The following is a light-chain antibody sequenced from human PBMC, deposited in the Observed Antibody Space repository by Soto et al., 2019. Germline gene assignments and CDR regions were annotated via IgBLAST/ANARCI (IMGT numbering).Light chain of an antibody. CDR3: QQRSNWPRYT. J-gene: IGKJ2*01. V-gene: IGKV3-11*01. Sequence: EIVLTQSPATLSLSPGERATLSCRASQSVSSYLAWYQQKPGQAPRLLIYDASNRATGIPARFSGSGSGTEFTLTISSLEPEDFAVNYCQQRSNWPRYTFGQGTKLEIK. CDR1: QSVSSY. CDR2: DAS.